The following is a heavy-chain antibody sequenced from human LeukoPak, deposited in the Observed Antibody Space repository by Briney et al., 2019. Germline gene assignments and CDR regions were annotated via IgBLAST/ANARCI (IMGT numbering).Heavy chain of an antibody. J-gene: IGHJ3*02. D-gene: IGHD3-22*01. CDR2: IIPIFGTA. V-gene: IGHV1-69*13. CDR1: GGTFSSYA. CDR3: ARDIRYYDSSGYYAFDI. Sequence: SVKVSCKASGGTFSSYAISWVRQAPGQGLEWMGRIIPIFGTANYAQKFQGRVTITADESTSTAYMELSSLRSEDTAVYYRARDIRYYDSSGYYAFDIWGQGTMVTVSS.